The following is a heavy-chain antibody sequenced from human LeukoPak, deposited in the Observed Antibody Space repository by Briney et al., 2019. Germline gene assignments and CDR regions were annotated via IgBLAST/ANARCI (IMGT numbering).Heavy chain of an antibody. V-gene: IGHV3-48*03. J-gene: IGHJ4*02. CDR1: GFTFSSYE. CDR2: ISSSGSTI. CDR3: ARRGMITFGGVIDDPAYYFDY. Sequence: GGSLRLSCAASGFTFSSYEMNWVRRAPGKGLEWVSYISSSGSTIYYADSVKGRFTISRDNAKNSLYLQMNSLRAEDTAVYYCARRGMITFGGVIDDPAYYFDYWGQGTLVTVSS. D-gene: IGHD3-16*02.